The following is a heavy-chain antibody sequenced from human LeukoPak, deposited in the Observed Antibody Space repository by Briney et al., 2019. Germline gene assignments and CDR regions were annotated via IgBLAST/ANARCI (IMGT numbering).Heavy chain of an antibody. V-gene: IGHV4-34*01. CDR3: ARDLWLADY. J-gene: IGHJ4*02. CDR2: ITHSGST. Sequence: SETLSLTCAVYGGSFSGYYWSWIRQPPGKGLEWIGEITHSGSTNYNPSLKSRVTISVDTSKNQFSLKLSSVTAADTAVYYCARDLWLADYWGQGTLVTVSS. CDR1: GGSFSGYY. D-gene: IGHD6-19*01.